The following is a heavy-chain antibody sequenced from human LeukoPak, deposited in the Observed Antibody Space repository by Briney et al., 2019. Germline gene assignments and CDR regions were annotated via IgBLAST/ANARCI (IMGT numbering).Heavy chain of an antibody. CDR3: ARHSPLKAVAGADY. CDR1: GDSISNGSYY. J-gene: IGHJ4*02. V-gene: IGHV4-61*02. D-gene: IGHD6-19*01. CDR2: IYTSGST. Sequence: SQTLSLTCTVSGDSISNGSYYWSWIRQPAGKGLEWIGRIYTSGSTNYNPSLKSRVTISLDTSKNQFSLKLSSVTAADTAVYYCARHSPLKAVAGADYWGQGTLVTVSS.